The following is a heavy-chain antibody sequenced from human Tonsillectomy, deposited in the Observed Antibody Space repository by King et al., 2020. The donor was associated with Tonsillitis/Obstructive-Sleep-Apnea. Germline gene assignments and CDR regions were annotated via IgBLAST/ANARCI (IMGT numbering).Heavy chain of an antibody. Sequence: VQLVESGGGLVKPGGSLRLSCAASGLNFKNAWMSWVRQVPGKGLEWVGRIKSKKSGGAADYAAPVKGRFTISRDDSQDTLDLQMNSLKTEDTAVYYCIPDPGDYEDYWGQGTPVSVSS. V-gene: IGHV3-15*01. CDR1: GLNFKNAW. CDR2: IKSKKSGGAA. J-gene: IGHJ4*02. D-gene: IGHD2-21*02. CDR3: IPDPGDYEDY.